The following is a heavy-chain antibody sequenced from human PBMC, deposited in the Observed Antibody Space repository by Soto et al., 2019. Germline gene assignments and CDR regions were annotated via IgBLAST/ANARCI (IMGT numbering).Heavy chain of an antibody. Sequence: SETLSLTCTVSGGSISSSSYYWGWIRQPPGKGLEWIGSIYYSGSTFYNPSLNSRVTISVDTSKNQFSLKLSSVTAADTAVYYCASCRGVAGFGEINWFEPLGQGTLVNVSS. J-gene: IGHJ5*02. D-gene: IGHD3-10*01. CDR3: ASCRGVAGFGEINWFEP. CDR2: IYYSGST. CDR1: GGSISSSSYY. V-gene: IGHV4-39*01.